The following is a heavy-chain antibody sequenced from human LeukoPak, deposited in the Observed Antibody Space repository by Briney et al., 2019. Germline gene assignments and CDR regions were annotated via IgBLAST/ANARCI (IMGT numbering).Heavy chain of an antibody. V-gene: IGHV3-21*01. CDR3: ATQRHPSDHLFDY. J-gene: IGHJ4*02. CDR1: GFTFSSYS. CDR2: ISSSSSYI. D-gene: IGHD1-1*01. Sequence: GGSLRLSCAASGFTFSSYSMNWVRQAPGKWLEWVSSISSSSSYIYYADSVKGRFTISRDNAKNSLYLQMNSLRAEDTAVYYCATQRHPSDHLFDYWGQGTLVTVSS.